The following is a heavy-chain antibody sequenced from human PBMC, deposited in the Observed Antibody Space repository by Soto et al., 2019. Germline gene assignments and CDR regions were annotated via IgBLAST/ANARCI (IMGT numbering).Heavy chain of an antibody. V-gene: IGHV6-1*01. CDR3: ARTEGSGWDLYYYYGMDV. J-gene: IGHJ6*02. Sequence: SKALSLTCSISGDSVSINSAAWNWIRQSPSRGLEWLGRTYYRSKWYNDYAVSVKSRITINPDTSKNQSSLQLNSVTPEDTAVYYCARTEGSGWDLYYYYGMDVWGQGTTVTVSS. CDR1: GDSVSINSAA. D-gene: IGHD6-19*01. CDR2: TYYRSKWYN.